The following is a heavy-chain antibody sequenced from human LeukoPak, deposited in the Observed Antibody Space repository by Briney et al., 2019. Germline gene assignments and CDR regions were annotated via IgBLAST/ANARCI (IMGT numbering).Heavy chain of an antibody. CDR3: ARLSGRWPGESPDRLDV. Sequence: SETLSLTCTVSGGSISSYYWSWIRQPPGKGLEWIGYIYYSGSTNYNPSLKSRVTISVDTSKNQFSLKLSSVTAADTAVYYCARLSGRWPGESPDRLDVWGQGTTVTVSS. J-gene: IGHJ6*02. D-gene: IGHD5-24*01. CDR1: GGSISSYY. CDR2: IYYSGST. V-gene: IGHV4-59*08.